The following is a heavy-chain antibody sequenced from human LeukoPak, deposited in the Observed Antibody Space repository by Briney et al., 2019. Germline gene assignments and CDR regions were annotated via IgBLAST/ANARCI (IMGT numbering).Heavy chain of an antibody. J-gene: IGHJ4*02. V-gene: IGHV3-74*01. CDR3: ARGPNSNWSGLDF. Sequence: GGSLRLSCTASGFSFSGHWMHWARQLPGKGPVWVSRISPTGSTTSYADSVKGRFTVSRDNAKNTLYLQVNNLRAEDTAVYYCARGPNSNWSGLDFWGQGTLLTVSS. D-gene: IGHD6-6*01. CDR2: ISPTGSTT. CDR1: GFSFSGHW.